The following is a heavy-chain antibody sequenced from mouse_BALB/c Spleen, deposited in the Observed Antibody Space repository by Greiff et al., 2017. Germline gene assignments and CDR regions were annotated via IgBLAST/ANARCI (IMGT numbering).Heavy chain of an antibody. CDR1: GFNIKDYY. J-gene: IGHJ3*01. CDR3: ARSDYGSTRFAY. CDR2: INPSNGRT. V-gene: IGHV1S81*02. Sequence: QVQLQQSGAELVRSGASVKLSCTASGFNIKDYYMHWVKQRPGQGLEWIGEINPSNGRTKYNEKFKSKATLTVDKSSSTAYMQLSSLTSEDSAVYYCARSDYGSTRFAYWGQGTLVTVSA. D-gene: IGHD1-1*01.